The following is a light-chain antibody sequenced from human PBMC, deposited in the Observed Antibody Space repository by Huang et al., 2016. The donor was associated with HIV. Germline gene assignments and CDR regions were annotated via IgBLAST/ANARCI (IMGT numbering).Light chain of an antibody. Sequence: DVQMTQSPSSLSASVGDRVTLTCRTSQNINTYLNLYQQKPGKAPKLLIYGASSLQSGVPSRFSGSGSGTDFTLTISSLQPEDFATYFCQQSLISPPAFGPGTRVDFK. J-gene: IGKJ3*01. V-gene: IGKV1-39*01. CDR1: QNINTY. CDR2: GAS. CDR3: QQSLISPPA.